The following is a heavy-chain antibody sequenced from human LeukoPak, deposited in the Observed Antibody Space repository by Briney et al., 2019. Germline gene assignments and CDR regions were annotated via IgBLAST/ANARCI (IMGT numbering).Heavy chain of an antibody. CDR1: GFTFSSYN. CDR3: ARVIGWELLPGYYFDF. CDR2: ISSSSRYI. V-gene: IGHV3-21*04. D-gene: IGHD1-26*01. J-gene: IGHJ4*02. Sequence: GGSLRLSCVASGFTFSSYNMNWVRQAPGKGLEWVSSISSSSRYIYYTDSVKGRFTISRDNAKNSLYLQMNSLRAEDTALYYCARVIGWELLPGYYFDFWGQGTLVTVSS.